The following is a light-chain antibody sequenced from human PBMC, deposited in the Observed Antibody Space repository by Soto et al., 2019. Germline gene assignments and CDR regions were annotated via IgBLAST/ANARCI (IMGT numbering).Light chain of an antibody. V-gene: IGKV1-5*03. Sequence: DIQMTQSPSTLSASVGDTVAITCRASQSIDTWLAWHQQKPGRAPKLLISKASILESGVPSRFSGSGSGTDFTLTISGLQPDDFAIYYCQQYNSYQWTFGQGTKVEIK. CDR3: QQYNSYQWT. CDR1: QSIDTW. J-gene: IGKJ1*01. CDR2: KAS.